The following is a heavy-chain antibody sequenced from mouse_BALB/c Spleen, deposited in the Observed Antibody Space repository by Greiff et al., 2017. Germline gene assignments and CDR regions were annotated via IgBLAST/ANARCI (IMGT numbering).Heavy chain of an antibody. Sequence: EVKVVESGGDLVKPGGSLKLSCAASGFTFSSYGMSWVRQTPDKRLEWVATISSGGSYTYYPDSVKGRFTISRDNAKNTLYLQMSSLKSEDTAMYYCARHGGYGNYEGGCFAYWGQGTLVTVSA. CDR3: ARHGGYGNYEGGCFAY. CDR1: GFTFSSYG. J-gene: IGHJ3*01. V-gene: IGHV5-6*01. D-gene: IGHD2-1*01. CDR2: ISSGGSYT.